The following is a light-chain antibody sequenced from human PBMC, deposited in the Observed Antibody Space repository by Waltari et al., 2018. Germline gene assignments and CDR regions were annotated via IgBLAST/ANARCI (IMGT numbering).Light chain of an antibody. J-gene: IGLJ2*01. V-gene: IGLV2-14*03. CDR3: SSYISSSTLEL. Sequence: QSALTQPASVSGSPGQSITIPCTGTSSDVGASNYVPWYQQHPGKAPKLMIFDVSNRPSGVSNRFSGSKSGNTASLTISGLQAEDEADYYCSSYISSSTLELFGGGTSLTVL. CDR1: SSDVGASNY. CDR2: DVS.